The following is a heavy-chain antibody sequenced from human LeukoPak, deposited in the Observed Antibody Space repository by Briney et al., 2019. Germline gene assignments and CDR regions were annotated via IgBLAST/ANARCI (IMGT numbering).Heavy chain of an antibody. J-gene: IGHJ5*02. CDR2: IYTSGST. CDR1: GGSISSYY. D-gene: IGHD6-19*01. CDR3: ARELKGYSSGWYPLDWFDP. Sequence: KPSETLSLTCTVSGGSISSYYWSWIRQPAGKGLEWIGRIYTSGSTNYNPSLKSRVTMSVDTSKNQFSLKLSSVTAADTAVYYCARELKGYSSGWYPLDWFDPWGQGTLVTVSS. V-gene: IGHV4-4*07.